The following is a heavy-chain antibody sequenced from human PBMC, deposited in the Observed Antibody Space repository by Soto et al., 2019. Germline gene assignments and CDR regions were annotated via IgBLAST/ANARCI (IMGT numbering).Heavy chain of an antibody. Sequence: EVQLVESGGGLVQPGGSLRLSCAASGFTVSSNYMSWVRQAPGKGLEWVSVIYSGGSTYYADSVKGRFTIPRDNSKNSLYLQMNSLRAEDTAVYYCARTGSGSYFYYYYMDVWGKGTTVTVSS. CDR2: IYSGGST. D-gene: IGHD3-10*01. V-gene: IGHV3-66*01. CDR3: ARTGSGSYFYYYYMDV. CDR1: GFTVSSNY. J-gene: IGHJ6*03.